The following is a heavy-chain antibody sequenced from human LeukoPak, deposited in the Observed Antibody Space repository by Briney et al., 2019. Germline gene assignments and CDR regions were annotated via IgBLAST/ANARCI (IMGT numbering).Heavy chain of an antibody. V-gene: IGHV3-23*01. D-gene: IGHD3-9*01. CDR3: ASLILTGYYADYFDY. CDR2: ISGSGGST. Sequence: GGSLRLSCAASGFTFSSYAMSWVRQAPGKGLEWVSAISGSGGSTYYADSVKGRFTIPRDNSKNTLYLQMNSLRAEDTAVYYCASLILTGYYADYFDYWGQGTLVTVSS. J-gene: IGHJ4*02. CDR1: GFTFSSYA.